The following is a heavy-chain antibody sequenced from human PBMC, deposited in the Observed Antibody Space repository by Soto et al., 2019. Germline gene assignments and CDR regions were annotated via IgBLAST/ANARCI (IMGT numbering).Heavy chain of an antibody. J-gene: IGHJ3*02. CDR3: ARDRGPRWGNSGPGGGACFDI. CDR1: GGTFSSYT. Sequence: QVQLVQSGAEVKKPGSSVKVSCKASGGTFSSYTISWVRQAPGQGLEWMGRIITILGIANYAQKFQGRVTITADKSTSTAYMELSSLRSEDTAVYYCARDRGPRWGNSGPGGGACFDIWGQGTMVTVSS. V-gene: IGHV1-69*08. D-gene: IGHD1-26*01. CDR2: IITILGIA.